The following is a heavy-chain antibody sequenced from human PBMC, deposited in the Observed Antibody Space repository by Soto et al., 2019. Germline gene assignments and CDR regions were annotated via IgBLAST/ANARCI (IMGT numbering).Heavy chain of an antibody. Sequence: QVQLVQSGAEVKKPGSSVKVSCKASGGTFSSYAISWVRQAPGQGLEWMGGIIPIFGTANYAQKFQGRVTINADQSTSTAYMELSSLRFEDKAVYYCARDGGYGAVSYNFDYWGQGTLVTVSS. J-gene: IGHJ4*02. V-gene: IGHV1-69*01. D-gene: IGHD4-17*01. CDR1: GGTFSSYA. CDR3: ARDGGYGAVSYNFDY. CDR2: IIPIFGTA.